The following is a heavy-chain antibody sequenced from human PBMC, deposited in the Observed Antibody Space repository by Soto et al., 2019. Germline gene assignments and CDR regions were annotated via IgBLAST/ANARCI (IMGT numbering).Heavy chain of an antibody. CDR1: GAYIDSHY. CDR2: IYYSGST. J-gene: IGHJ5*02. Sequence: SETLSLTCTVSGAYIDSHYWTWSRQPPGKGLEWIGYIYYSGSTDYNPSLKSRVTISIDASKTQFSLKLSSVSAADTAVYYCARQLVSGYNDQWVQGNLVTVS. CDR3: ARQLVSGYNDQ. V-gene: IGHV4-59*11. D-gene: IGHD2-2*02.